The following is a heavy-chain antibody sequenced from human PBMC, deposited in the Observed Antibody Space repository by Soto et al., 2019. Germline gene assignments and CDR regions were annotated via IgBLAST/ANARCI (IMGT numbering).Heavy chain of an antibody. CDR1: GFTFSSYS. Sequence: GGSLRLSCAASGFTFSSYSMNWVRQAPGKGLEWVSYISSSSSTIYYADSVKGRFTISRDNAKNSLYLQMNSLRAEETAVYSCARPMRHLKDIVATDFDYWGQGTLVTVSS. J-gene: IGHJ4*02. D-gene: IGHD5-12*01. CDR3: ARPMRHLKDIVATDFDY. V-gene: IGHV3-48*04. CDR2: ISSSSSTI.